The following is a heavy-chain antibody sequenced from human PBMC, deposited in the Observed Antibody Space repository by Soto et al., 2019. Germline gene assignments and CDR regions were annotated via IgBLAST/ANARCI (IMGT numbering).Heavy chain of an antibody. CDR3: ARGMVVAAALDP. V-gene: IGHV3-33*08. CDR1: GFTFSSYG. J-gene: IGHJ5*02. Sequence: GGSLRLSCAASGFTFSSYGMHWVRQAPGKGLEWVAVIWYDGSNKYYADSVKDRFTISRDNSKNTLYLQMNSLRAEDTAVYYCARGMVVAAALDPWGQGTLVTVSS. D-gene: IGHD2-15*01. CDR2: IWYDGSNK.